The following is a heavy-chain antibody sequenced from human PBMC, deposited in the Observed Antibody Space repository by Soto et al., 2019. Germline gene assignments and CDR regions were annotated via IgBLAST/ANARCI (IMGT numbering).Heavy chain of an antibody. J-gene: IGHJ4*02. CDR2: FYYSGST. CDR3: ATWTLERLPTPGPFDY. Sequence: PSETLSLTCSVSGGSISSSSYYWGWIRQPPGKGLEWIGSFYYSGSTYYNPSLRSRVTLSVDTSKNHFSLKLTSVTAADTAMYYCATWTLERLPTPGPFDYWGQGTLVTVSS. CDR1: GGSISSSSYY. V-gene: IGHV4-39*02. D-gene: IGHD2-21*01.